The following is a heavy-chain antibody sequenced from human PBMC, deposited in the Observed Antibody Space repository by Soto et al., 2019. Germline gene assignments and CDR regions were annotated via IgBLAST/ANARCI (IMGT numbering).Heavy chain of an antibody. CDR1: GFTFSGHG. J-gene: IGHJ4*02. CDR3: AKDRVESGLGEVDY. Sequence: QVQLVESGGGVVQPGRSLRLSCAASGFTFSGHGMHWVRQAPGKGLEGMAVISYDGSKKYYVDSVKGRFTIARDNSKNTLYLQMNSLRAEDTAVYHCAKDRVESGLGEVDYWGQGTLVTVSS. CDR2: ISYDGSKK. V-gene: IGHV3-30*18. D-gene: IGHD3-16*01.